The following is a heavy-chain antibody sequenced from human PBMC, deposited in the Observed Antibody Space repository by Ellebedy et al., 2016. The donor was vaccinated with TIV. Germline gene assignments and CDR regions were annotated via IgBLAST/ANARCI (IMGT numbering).Heavy chain of an antibody. CDR3: ASELVGTTDFDY. CDR1: GFTFSNYW. D-gene: IGHD1-26*01. J-gene: IGHJ4*02. CDR2: SSSDGRST. V-gene: IGHV3-74*01. Sequence: PGGSLRLSCAASGFTFSNYWMHRVRQGPGKGLVWVSRSSSDGRSTSYADSVKGRLTISRDNSKNTVDLQMNSLRADDTAVYYCASELVGTTDFDYWGQGTLVTVSS.